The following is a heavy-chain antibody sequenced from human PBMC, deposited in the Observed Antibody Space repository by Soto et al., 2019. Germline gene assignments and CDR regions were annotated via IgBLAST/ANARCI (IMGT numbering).Heavy chain of an antibody. Sequence: GGSLRLSCVGSGFTFSTYSINWVRQAPGKGLEWVSSTSSRSDIYYADSVKGRFTISRDNAKNSVSLQMNSLRAEDTAVYYCAREYTAWPLAYGLDVWGQGTTVTVSS. CDR1: GFTFSTYS. CDR3: AREYTAWPLAYGLDV. D-gene: IGHD2-2*02. J-gene: IGHJ6*02. CDR2: TSSRSDI. V-gene: IGHV3-21*01.